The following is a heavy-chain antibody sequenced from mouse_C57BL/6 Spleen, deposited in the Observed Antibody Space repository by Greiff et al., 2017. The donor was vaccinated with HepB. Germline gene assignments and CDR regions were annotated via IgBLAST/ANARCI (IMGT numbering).Heavy chain of an antibody. J-gene: IGHJ4*01. Sequence: DVKLVESGPELVKPGASVKMSCKASGYTFTDYNMHWVKQSHGKSLEWIGYINPNNGGTSYNQKFKGKATLTVNKSSSTAYMELRSLTSEDSAVYYCARRYYGSSYPYAMDYWGQGTSVTVSS. CDR2: INPNNGGT. CDR1: GYTFTDYN. V-gene: IGHV1-22*01. D-gene: IGHD1-1*01. CDR3: ARRYYGSSYPYAMDY.